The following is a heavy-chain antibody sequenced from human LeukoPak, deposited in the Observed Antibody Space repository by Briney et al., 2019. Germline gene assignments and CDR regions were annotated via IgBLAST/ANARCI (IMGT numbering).Heavy chain of an antibody. V-gene: IGHV4-34*01. D-gene: IGHD6-6*01. J-gene: IGHJ4*02. CDR2: IYYSGST. CDR1: GGSFSGYY. Sequence: PSETLSLTCAVYGGSFSGYYWSWIRQPPGKGLEWIGSIYYSGSTYYNPSLKSRVTISVDTSKNQFSLKLSSVTAADTAVYYCASSIAARRPFDYWGQGTLVTVSS. CDR3: ASSIAARRPFDY.